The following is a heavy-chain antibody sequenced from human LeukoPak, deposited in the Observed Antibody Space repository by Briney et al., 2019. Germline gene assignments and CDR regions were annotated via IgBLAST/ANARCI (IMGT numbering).Heavy chain of an antibody. V-gene: IGHV4-30-4*08. D-gene: IGHD2-2*01. CDR1: GGSISSGDYY. Sequence: SETLSLTCTVSGGSISSGDYYWSWIRQPPGKGLEWIGYIYYSGSTYYNPSLKGRVTISVDTSKNQFSLKLSSVTAADTAVYYCARDPGGYCSSTSCPTWGQGTLVTVSS. CDR2: IYYSGST. J-gene: IGHJ4*02. CDR3: ARDPGGYCSSTSCPT.